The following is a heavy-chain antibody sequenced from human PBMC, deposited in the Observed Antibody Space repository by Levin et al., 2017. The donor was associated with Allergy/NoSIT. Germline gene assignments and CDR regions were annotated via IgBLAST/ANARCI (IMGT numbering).Heavy chain of an antibody. CDR3: ARGEFSALLGADY. V-gene: IGHV1-18*01. CDR2: ISAYNGNT. Sequence: GESLKISCKASGYTFTSYGISWVRQAPGQGLEWMGWISAYNGNTNYAQKLQGRVTMTTDTSTSTAYMELRSPRSDDTAVYYCARGEFSALLGADYWGQGTLVTVSS. D-gene: IGHD2-15*01. CDR1: GYTFTSYG. J-gene: IGHJ4*02.